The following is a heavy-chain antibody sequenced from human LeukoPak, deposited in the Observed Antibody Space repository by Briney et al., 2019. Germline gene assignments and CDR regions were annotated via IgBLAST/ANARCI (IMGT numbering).Heavy chain of an antibody. CDR3: AIVDRAETPSGVFYT. V-gene: IGHV3-33*01. J-gene: IGHJ3*02. CDR1: GFTFISYG. CDR2: IWYDGSNK. D-gene: IGHD5-12*01. Sequence: GGSLRLSCAASGFTFISYGMHSVRQAPGRGLEWVAVIWYDGSNKYYADSVKGRFTIARNNSKNTMYLQMNSLRAEDTAVYYWAIVDRAETPSGVFYTWGQGTTVTVSS.